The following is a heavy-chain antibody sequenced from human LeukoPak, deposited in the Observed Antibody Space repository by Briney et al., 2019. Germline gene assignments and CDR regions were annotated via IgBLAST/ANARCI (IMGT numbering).Heavy chain of an antibody. CDR3: ARRGSKTTGSYFRVGNWFDP. V-gene: IGHV4-39*07. Sequence: PSETLSLTCTVSGGSISSNSCFWGWIRQPPGKGLEWIGNIYYSGSTYYNPSLRSRVIMSVDTSKNQFSLKLSSVTAADTAVYYCARRGSKTTGSYFRVGNWFDPWGQGTLVTVSS. CDR2: IYYSGST. J-gene: IGHJ5*02. D-gene: IGHD1-26*01. CDR1: GGSISSNSCF.